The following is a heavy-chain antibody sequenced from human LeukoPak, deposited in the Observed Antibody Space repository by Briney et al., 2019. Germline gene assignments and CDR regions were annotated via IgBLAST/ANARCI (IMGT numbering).Heavy chain of an antibody. Sequence: PGGSLRLSCAASGFTFTRYAMTWVRQAPGKGLEWVSTISDTGGFTFYADSVKGRFTISRDNSKNTLYLQMNSLRADDTAVYYCANAPTGTYRFDYWGQETLVTVSS. CDR1: GFTFTRYA. J-gene: IGHJ4*02. D-gene: IGHD4-17*01. V-gene: IGHV3-23*01. CDR3: ANAPTGTYRFDY. CDR2: ISDTGGFT.